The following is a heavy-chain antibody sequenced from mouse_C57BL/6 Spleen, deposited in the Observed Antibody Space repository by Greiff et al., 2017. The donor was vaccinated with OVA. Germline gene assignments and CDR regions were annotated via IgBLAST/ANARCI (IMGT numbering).Heavy chain of an antibody. CDR2: IYPGDGDT. V-gene: IGHV1-82*01. Sequence: QVQLKQSGPELVKPGASVKISCKASGYAFSSSWMNWVKQRPGKGLEWIGRIYPGDGDTNYNGKFKGKATLTADKSSSTAYMQLSSLTSEDSAVYFCAREGIYYGYDPWFAYWGQGTLVTVSA. D-gene: IGHD2-2*01. J-gene: IGHJ3*01. CDR1: GYAFSSSW. CDR3: AREGIYYGYDPWFAY.